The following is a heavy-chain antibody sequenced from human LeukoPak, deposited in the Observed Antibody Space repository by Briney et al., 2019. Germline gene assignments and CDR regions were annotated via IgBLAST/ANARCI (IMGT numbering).Heavy chain of an antibody. CDR1: GFTFSSYW. CDR3: VKDPPPRYSGSPPAY. Sequence: GGSLRLSCAASGFTFSSYWMSWVRQAPGKGLEWVANINKDGGEKYYVDSVKGRFTISRDNAKNSLYLQMNSLRADDTAVYCCVKDPPPRYSGSPPAYWGQGTLVTVSS. V-gene: IGHV3-7*03. D-gene: IGHD1-26*01. J-gene: IGHJ4*02. CDR2: INKDGGEK.